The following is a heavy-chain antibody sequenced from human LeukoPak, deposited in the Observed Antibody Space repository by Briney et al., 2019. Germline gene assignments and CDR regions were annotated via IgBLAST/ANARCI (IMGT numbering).Heavy chain of an antibody. D-gene: IGHD1-26*01. Sequence: GESLKTSCKGSGYSFTSYWIGWVRPMPGKRLGWMDIIYPGDSDTRYSPSFKGQVTISADKTISTAYLQWSSLKAADTAKYYCARRVGWELLFYFDYWGQGTLVTVSS. CDR2: IYPGDSDT. CDR1: GYSFTSYW. V-gene: IGHV5-51*01. CDR3: ARRVGWELLFYFDY. J-gene: IGHJ4*01.